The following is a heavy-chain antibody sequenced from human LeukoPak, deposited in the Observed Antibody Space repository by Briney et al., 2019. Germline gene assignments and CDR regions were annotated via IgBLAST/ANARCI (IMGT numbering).Heavy chain of an antibody. Sequence: PGGSLRLSRAASGFTFSSYAMSWVRQAPGRGLEWVSAISGSGGSTYYADSVKGRFTISRDNSKNTLYLQMNSLRAEDTAVYYCAKDPGYGDYEVYFDYWGQGTLVTVSS. D-gene: IGHD4-17*01. CDR3: AKDPGYGDYEVYFDY. CDR1: GFTFSSYA. V-gene: IGHV3-23*01. J-gene: IGHJ4*02. CDR2: ISGSGGST.